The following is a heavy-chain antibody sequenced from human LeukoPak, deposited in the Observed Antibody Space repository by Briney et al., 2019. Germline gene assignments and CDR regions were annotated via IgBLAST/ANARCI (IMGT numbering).Heavy chain of an antibody. D-gene: IGHD3-3*01. J-gene: IGHJ3*02. CDR1: GFTFSSYA. V-gene: IGHV3-23*01. CDR3: AKSSYDFWSGGNAFDI. CDR2: ISGSGGST. Sequence: GGSLRLSCAASGFTFSSYAMSWVRQAPGKGLEWVSAISGSGGSTYYADSVKGRFTISRDNSKNTLYLQMNSLRAEDTAVYYCAKSSYDFWSGGNAFDIWGQGTMVTVSS.